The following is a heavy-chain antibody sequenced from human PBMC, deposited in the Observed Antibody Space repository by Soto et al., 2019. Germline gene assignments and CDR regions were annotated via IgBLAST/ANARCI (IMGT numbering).Heavy chain of an antibody. J-gene: IGHJ5*02. CDR1: GFTFSDSW. D-gene: IGHD4-4*01. CDR3: VRGGSNYAS. V-gene: IGHV3-7*01. CDR2: IKQDESEK. Sequence: VGSLRLSCTASGFTFSDSWMTWVRQAPGKGLEWVARIKQDESEKKYADSVKGRFSISRDNAKNSMYLQMDSLRGEDTAVYYCVRGGSNYASWGQGTLVTVSS.